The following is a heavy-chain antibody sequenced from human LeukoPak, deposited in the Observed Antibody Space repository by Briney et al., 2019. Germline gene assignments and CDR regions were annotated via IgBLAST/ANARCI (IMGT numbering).Heavy chain of an antibody. CDR3: ARDVPHTYYYDSSGYYAPDV. D-gene: IGHD3-22*01. CDR2: IYSGGST. Sequence: GGSLRLSCAASGFTVSSNYMSWVRQAPGKGVEWVSVIYSGGSTYYADSVKGRFTISRDNSKNTLYLQMNSLRAEDTAVYYCARDVPHTYYYDSSGYYAPDVWGKGTTVTVSS. V-gene: IGHV3-53*01. J-gene: IGHJ6*04. CDR1: GFTVSSNY.